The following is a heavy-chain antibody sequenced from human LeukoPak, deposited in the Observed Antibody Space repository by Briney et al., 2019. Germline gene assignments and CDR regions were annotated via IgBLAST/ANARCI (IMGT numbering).Heavy chain of an antibody. D-gene: IGHD1-26*01. J-gene: IGHJ5*02. Sequence: ASVKVSCKASGYTFTSYYMHWVRQAPGQGLEWMGIINPSGGSTSYAQKFQGRVTMTRDTSTSTVYMELSSLRSEDTAVYYCARGETYGGSYLEFRDWFDPWGQGTLVTVSS. CDR2: INPSGGST. CDR1: GYTFTSYY. V-gene: IGHV1-46*01. CDR3: ARGETYGGSYLEFRDWFDP.